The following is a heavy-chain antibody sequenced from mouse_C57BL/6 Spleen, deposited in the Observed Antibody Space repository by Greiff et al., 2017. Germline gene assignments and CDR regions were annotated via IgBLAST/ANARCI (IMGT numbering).Heavy chain of an antibody. J-gene: IGHJ1*03. Sequence: QVQLQQPGAELVKPGASVKLSCKASGYTFTSYWMQWVKQRPGQGLEWIGEIDPSDSYTNYNQKFKGKATSTVDTSSSTAYMQLSSLTSEDSAVYYCARGDYDGRRYWYFNVWGTGTTVTVSS. D-gene: IGHD2-4*01. V-gene: IGHV1-50*01. CDR3: ARGDYDGRRYWYFNV. CDR2: IDPSDSYT. CDR1: GYTFTSYW.